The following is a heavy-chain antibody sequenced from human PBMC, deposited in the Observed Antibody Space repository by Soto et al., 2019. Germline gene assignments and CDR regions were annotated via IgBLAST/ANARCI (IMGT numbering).Heavy chain of an antibody. J-gene: IGHJ6*02. V-gene: IGHV1-69*13. Sequence: AASVKVSCKASGGTFSSNAISWVRQAPGQGLEWMGGIIPIFGTANYAQKFQGRVTITADESTSTAYMELSSLRSEDTAVYYCARDKAGRRFGELLGGMDVCGQGTTVTVSS. CDR2: IIPIFGTA. CDR1: GGTFSSNA. CDR3: ARDKAGRRFGELLGGMDV. D-gene: IGHD3-10*01.